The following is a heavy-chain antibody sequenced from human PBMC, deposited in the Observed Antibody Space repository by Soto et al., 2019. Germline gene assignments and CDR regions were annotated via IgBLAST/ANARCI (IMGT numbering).Heavy chain of an antibody. J-gene: IGHJ4*02. D-gene: IGHD2-21*01. V-gene: IGHV4-39*01. CDR2: ILYSGTT. Sequence: GGSVSSGSYFWGWIRQAPGKTLEWIASILYSGTTSYNSSLKIQVAISVDTTKNQFSLKLNSVTAADTAVYYCGGLWWGNGDSDHWGQGTLVTVSS. CDR3: GGLWWGNGDSDH. CDR1: GGSVSSGSYF.